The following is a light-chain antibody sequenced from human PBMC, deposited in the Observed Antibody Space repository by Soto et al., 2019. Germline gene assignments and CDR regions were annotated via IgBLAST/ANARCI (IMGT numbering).Light chain of an antibody. Sequence: EIVLTQSPGTLSLSPGEIATLSCRASQSVSSSYLAWYQQKPGQAPRLLIYGASSRATGTPDRFSGSGSGTDFPLSISRLEPEDFAVCYCQQYGSSPYTFGQGTKLDIK. J-gene: IGKJ2*01. CDR2: GAS. CDR1: QSVSSSY. CDR3: QQYGSSPYT. V-gene: IGKV3-20*01.